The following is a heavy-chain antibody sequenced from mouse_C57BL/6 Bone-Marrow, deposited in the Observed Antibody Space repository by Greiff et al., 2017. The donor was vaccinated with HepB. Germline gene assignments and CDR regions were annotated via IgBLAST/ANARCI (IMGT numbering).Heavy chain of an antibody. CDR2: IYPGSGST. Sequence: VQLQQSGAELVKPGASVKMSCKASGYTFTSYWITWVKQRPGQGLEWIGDIYPGSGSTNYNEKFKSKATLTVDTSSSTAYMQLSSLTSEDSAVYYCASLYDGYSYAMDYWGQGTSVTVSS. V-gene: IGHV1-55*01. J-gene: IGHJ4*01. D-gene: IGHD2-3*01. CDR1: GYTFTSYW. CDR3: ASLYDGYSYAMDY.